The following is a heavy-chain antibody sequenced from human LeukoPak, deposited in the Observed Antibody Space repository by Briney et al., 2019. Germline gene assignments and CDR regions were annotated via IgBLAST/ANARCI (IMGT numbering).Heavy chain of an antibody. D-gene: IGHD6-19*01. CDR2: ISSSGSTI. J-gene: IGHJ4*02. V-gene: IGHV3-48*01. CDR1: GFTFSSYS. CDR3: ARVLYSSGWYGDHY. Sequence: GGSLRLSCAASGFTFSSYSMNWVRQAPGKGLEWVSYISSSGSTIYYADSVKGRFTISRDNAKNSLYLQMNSLRAEDTAVYYCARVLYSSGWYGDHYWGQGTLVTASS.